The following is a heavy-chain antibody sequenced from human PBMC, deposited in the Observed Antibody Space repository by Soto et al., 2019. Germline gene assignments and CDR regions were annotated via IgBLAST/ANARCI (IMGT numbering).Heavy chain of an antibody. CDR3: ARDSGSP. D-gene: IGHD3-10*01. Sequence: SVKVSCKASGGSFTSFIVTWVRQAPGQGLEWMGRIIPVLDVEYYAQKFQGRLTITADKSTNTAYMELRSLRSEDTAVYYCARDSGSPWGPGTLVTVSS. J-gene: IGHJ5*02. CDR1: GGSFTSFI. CDR2: IIPVLDVE. V-gene: IGHV1-69*04.